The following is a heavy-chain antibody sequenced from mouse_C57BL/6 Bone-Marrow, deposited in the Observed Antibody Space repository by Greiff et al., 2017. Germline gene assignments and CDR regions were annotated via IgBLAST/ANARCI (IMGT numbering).Heavy chain of an antibody. J-gene: IGHJ4*01. CDR2: ISDGGSYT. D-gene: IGHD1-1*01. CDR1: GFTFSSYA. CDR3: ARDRGTTMDY. Sequence: DVQLVESGGGLVKPGGSLKLSCAASGFTFSSYAMSWVRQTPEKRLEWVATISDGGSYTYYPDNVKGRFTISRDNAKNNLYLQMSHLKSEDTAMYYCARDRGTTMDYWGQGTSVTVSS. V-gene: IGHV5-4*01.